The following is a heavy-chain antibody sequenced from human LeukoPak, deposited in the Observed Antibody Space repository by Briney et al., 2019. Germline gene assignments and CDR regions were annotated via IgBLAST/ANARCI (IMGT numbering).Heavy chain of an antibody. CDR1: GFTFSNYG. Sequence: GGSLRLSCTASGFTFSNYGMHWVRQAPGKGLEWVAFIRYDGSNKYYADSVKGRFTISRDNSKNSLYLQMNSLRAEDTALYYCAKDRGAVAGSSFDYWGQGTLVTVSS. CDR3: AKDRGAVAGSSFDY. V-gene: IGHV3-30*02. J-gene: IGHJ4*02. CDR2: IRYDGSNK. D-gene: IGHD6-19*01.